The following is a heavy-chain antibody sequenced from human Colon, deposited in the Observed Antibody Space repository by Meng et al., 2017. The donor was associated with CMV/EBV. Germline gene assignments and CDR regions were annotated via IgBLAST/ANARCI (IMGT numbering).Heavy chain of an antibody. J-gene: IGHJ3*02. Sequence: GESLKISCAGSEFSFNDYEMNWVRQAPGRGLEWISYISGSGSLIYYADSVRGRFTISRDNAKNSLYLQMNSLRAEDTAVYYCAANRDFWSGYLGDDDAFDIWGQGTMVTVS. CDR3: AANRDFWSGYLGDDDAFDI. V-gene: IGHV3-48*03. CDR1: EFSFNDYE. CDR2: ISGSGSLI. D-gene: IGHD3-3*01.